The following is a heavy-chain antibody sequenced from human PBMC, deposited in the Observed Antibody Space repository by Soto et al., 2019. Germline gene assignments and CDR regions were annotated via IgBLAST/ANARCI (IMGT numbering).Heavy chain of an antibody. J-gene: IGHJ3*02. CDR2: ISWNSGSI. Sequence: SLRLSCAASGFTFDDYAMHWVRQAPGKGLEWVSGISWNSGSIGYADSVKGRFTISRDNAKNSLYLQMNSLRAEDTALYYCAKDISRGDFWSGYFMDDAFDIWGQGTMVTVSS. D-gene: IGHD3-3*01. CDR3: AKDISRGDFWSGYFMDDAFDI. CDR1: GFTFDDYA. V-gene: IGHV3-9*01.